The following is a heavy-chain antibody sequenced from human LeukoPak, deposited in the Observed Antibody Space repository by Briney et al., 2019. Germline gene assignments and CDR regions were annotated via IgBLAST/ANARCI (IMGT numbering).Heavy chain of an antibody. CDR1: GYTFTSYY. V-gene: IGHV1-46*01. Sequence: ASVKVSCKASGYTFTSYYMHWVRQAPGQGLEWMGIINPSGGSTSYAQKFQGRVTMTTDTSTSTAYMELRSLRSGDTAVYYCARNSAVVVVAATEPPDYWGQGTLVTVSS. CDR2: INPSGGST. J-gene: IGHJ4*02. D-gene: IGHD2-15*01. CDR3: ARNSAVVVVAATEPPDY.